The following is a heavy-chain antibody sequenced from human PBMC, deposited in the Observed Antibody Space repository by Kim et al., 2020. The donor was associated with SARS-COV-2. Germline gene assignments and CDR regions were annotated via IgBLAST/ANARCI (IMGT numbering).Heavy chain of an antibody. CDR1: GGSISSYY. D-gene: IGHD6-6*01. J-gene: IGHJ3*02. CDR2: IYYSGST. CDR3: ARGKQLHHDAFDI. V-gene: IGHV4-59*01. Sequence: SETLSLTCTVSGGSISSYYWSWIRQPPGKGLEWIGYIYYSGSTNYNPSLKSRVTISVDTSKNQFSLKLSSVTAADTAVYYCARGKQLHHDAFDIWGQGTMVTVSS.